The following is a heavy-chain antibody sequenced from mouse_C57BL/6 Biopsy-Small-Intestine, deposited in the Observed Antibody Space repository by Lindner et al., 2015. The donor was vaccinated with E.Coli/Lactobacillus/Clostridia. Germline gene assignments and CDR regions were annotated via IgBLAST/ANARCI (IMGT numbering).Heavy chain of an antibody. J-gene: IGHJ4*01. CDR1: GYTFTDYN. CDR3: ARGAYYRYEGYAMDY. Sequence: VQLQESGPELVKPGASVKISCKASGYTFTDYNMDWVKQSHGKSLEWIGYIYPNNGGTGYNQKFKSKATLTVDKSSSTAYMELHSLTSEDSAVYYCARGAYYRYEGYAMDYWGQGTSVTASS. D-gene: IGHD2-14*01. V-gene: IGHV1-34*02. CDR2: IYPNNGGT.